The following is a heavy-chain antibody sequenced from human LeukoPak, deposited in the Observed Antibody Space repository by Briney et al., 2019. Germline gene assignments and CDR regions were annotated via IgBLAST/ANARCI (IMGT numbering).Heavy chain of an antibody. CDR3: ARGTLSLGPNRRYSYGYFDS. J-gene: IGHJ4*02. Sequence: ASVKVSCKASGYTFTGYYVYWVRQAPGQGLEWMGWINPNSGGTNYAQKFQGRVTMTRDTSISTAYMELSRLRSDDTAVYYCARGTLSLGPNRRYSYGYFDSWGQGTLVTVSS. CDR1: GYTFTGYY. V-gene: IGHV1-2*02. D-gene: IGHD5-18*01. CDR2: INPNSGGT.